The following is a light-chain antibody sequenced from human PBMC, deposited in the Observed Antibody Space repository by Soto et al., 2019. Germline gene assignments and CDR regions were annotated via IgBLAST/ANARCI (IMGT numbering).Light chain of an antibody. V-gene: IGKV3-20*01. CDR3: QQFSSYPLT. Sequence: EFVLTQSPGTLSLSPGERAPLSCRASQTVRNNYLAWYQQKPGQAPRLLIYDASSRATGIPDRFSGGGSGTDFTLTISRLEPEDFAVYYCQQFSSYPLTFGQGTRLEN. CDR2: DAS. J-gene: IGKJ5*01. CDR1: QTVRNNY.